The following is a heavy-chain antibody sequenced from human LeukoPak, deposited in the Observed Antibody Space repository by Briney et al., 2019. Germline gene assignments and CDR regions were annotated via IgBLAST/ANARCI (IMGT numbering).Heavy chain of an antibody. CDR2: IRSKAYGGTT. CDR3: TREEVDWDAFDI. Sequence: PGGSLRLSCTASGFTFGDYAMSWVRQAPGKGLEWVGFIRSKAYGGTTEYAASVKGRFTISRDDSKSIAYLQMNSLKTEDTAVYYCTREEVDWDAFDIWGQGTMVTVSS. D-gene: IGHD3-9*01. V-gene: IGHV3-49*04. CDR1: GFTFGDYA. J-gene: IGHJ3*02.